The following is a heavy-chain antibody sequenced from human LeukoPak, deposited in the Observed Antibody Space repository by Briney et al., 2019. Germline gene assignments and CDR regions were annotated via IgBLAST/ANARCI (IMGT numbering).Heavy chain of an antibody. V-gene: IGHV3-9*01. CDR3: AKDLNSNYFSFYFES. D-gene: IGHD4-11*01. Sequence: PGGSLRLSCEASGFTLDDYAMHWVRQAPGKGLEWVSGMSWYSSDTGYADSVKGRFTISRDNAKNSLYLQMNSLRAEDTAFYYCAKDLNSNYFSFYFESWGQGTLVTLSS. CDR2: MSWYSSDT. CDR1: GFTLDDYA. J-gene: IGHJ4*02.